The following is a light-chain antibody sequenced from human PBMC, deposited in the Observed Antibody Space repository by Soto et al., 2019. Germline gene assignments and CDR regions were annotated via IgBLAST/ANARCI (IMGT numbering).Light chain of an antibody. J-gene: IGLJ1*01. CDR3: CSYAGSYTSRV. Sequence: QSALTQPRSVSGSPGQSVTISCTGNSSDVGGYNYVSWYQQHPGKAPKLMIYDVSKRPSGVPDRFSGSKSGNTASLTISGLQAEDEADYYCCSYAGSYTSRVFGTGSKLTVL. CDR1: SSDVGGYNY. CDR2: DVS. V-gene: IGLV2-11*01.